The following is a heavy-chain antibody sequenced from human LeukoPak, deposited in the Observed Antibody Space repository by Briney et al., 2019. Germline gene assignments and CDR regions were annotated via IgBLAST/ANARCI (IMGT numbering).Heavy chain of an antibody. Sequence: GASVKVSCKASGYIFSNYGISWVRQAPGQGLEWMGWISAHNGNTNYAQKFQGRVSMTTDTSTTTAHMELRTLRSDDTAVYYCVRDRYWVAGTGWFDAWDQGTLVTVSS. CDR1: GYIFSNYG. CDR2: ISAHNGNT. D-gene: IGHD6-13*01. V-gene: IGHV1-18*01. CDR3: VRDRYWVAGTGWFDA. J-gene: IGHJ5*02.